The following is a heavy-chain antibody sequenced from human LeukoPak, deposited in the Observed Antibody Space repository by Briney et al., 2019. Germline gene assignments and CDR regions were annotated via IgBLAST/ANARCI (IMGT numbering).Heavy chain of an antibody. D-gene: IGHD2-2*01. J-gene: IGHJ4*02. CDR2: ISTNGGST. Sequence: PGGSLRLSCAASGFTFSSYAMHWVRQAPGKGLEYVSAISTNGGSTYYANSVKGGFAISRDNSKNTLYLQMGSLRAEDMAVYYCARWGSTSCYDFWGQGTLVTVSS. V-gene: IGHV3-64*01. CDR1: GFTFSSYA. CDR3: ARWGSTSCYDF.